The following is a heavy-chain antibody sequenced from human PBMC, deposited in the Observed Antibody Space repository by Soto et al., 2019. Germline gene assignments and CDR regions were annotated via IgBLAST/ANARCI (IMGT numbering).Heavy chain of an antibody. Sequence: GASVTVSCTASGYTFTSYAISWVRQAPGQGLEWMGRINPNGGSTSYAQKFQGRVTMTRDTSTSTVYMELSSLRSEDTAVYYCARDYYDGTGYSGYYYYGMDVWGQGTTVTV. J-gene: IGHJ6*02. CDR3: ARDYYDGTGYSGYYYYGMDV. CDR1: GYTFTSYA. D-gene: IGHD3-22*01. CDR2: INPNGGST. V-gene: IGHV1-46*01.